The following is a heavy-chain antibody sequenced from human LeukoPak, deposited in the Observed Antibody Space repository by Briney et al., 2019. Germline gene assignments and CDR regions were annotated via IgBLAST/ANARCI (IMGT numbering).Heavy chain of an antibody. J-gene: IGHJ6*04. CDR2: IYHSGST. CDR1: GGSISSSNW. CDR3: ARDSRYCSGGSCYVYYYYGMDV. V-gene: IGHV4-4*02. D-gene: IGHD2-15*01. Sequence: PSQTLSLTCAVSGGSISSSNWWSWVRQPPGKGLEWIGEIYHSGSTNYNPSLKSRVTISVDKSKNQFSLKLSSVTAADTAVYYCARDSRYCSGGSCYVYYYYGMDVWGKGTTVTVSS.